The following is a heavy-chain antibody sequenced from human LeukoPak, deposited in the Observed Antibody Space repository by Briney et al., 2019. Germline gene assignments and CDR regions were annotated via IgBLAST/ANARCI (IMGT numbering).Heavy chain of an antibody. CDR2: FIPILDTT. J-gene: IGHJ4*02. Sequence: SVKVSCKASGGSFNNYAVTWVRQAPGQGLEWMGGFIPILDTTNYAPNFQGRVTITTDESSTTAYMELSSLKWEDTALYYCARSNDYDYHFNYWGQGTLVTASS. CDR3: ARSNDYDYHFNY. V-gene: IGHV1-69*05. D-gene: IGHD5-12*01. CDR1: GGSFNNYA.